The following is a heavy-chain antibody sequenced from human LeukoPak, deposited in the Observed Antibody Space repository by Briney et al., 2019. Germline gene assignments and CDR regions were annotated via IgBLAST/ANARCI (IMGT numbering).Heavy chain of an antibody. CDR2: VSAYNGNT. Sequence: ASVKVSCKASGYTFTSYGISWVRQAPGQGLEWMGWVSAYNGNTNYAQKLQGRVTMTTDTSTSTAYMELRSLRSDDTAVYYCARSVPSLYNASYSSSTSCYKLGDYWGQGTLVTVSS. V-gene: IGHV1-18*01. J-gene: IGHJ4*02. CDR1: GYTFTSYG. CDR3: ARSVPSLYNASYSSSTSCYKLGDY. D-gene: IGHD2-2*02.